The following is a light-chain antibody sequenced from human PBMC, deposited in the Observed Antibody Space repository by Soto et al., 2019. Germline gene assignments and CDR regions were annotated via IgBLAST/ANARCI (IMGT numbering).Light chain of an antibody. CDR1: RGVAGY. CDR3: QQRSNWPST. CDR2: DAS. J-gene: IGKJ4*01. V-gene: IGKV3-11*01. Sequence: EFLLTQPQPPLSWSPGKRPPPSCRASRGVAGYLAWNQQKPGQAPRLLIYDASNRATGIPARFSGSGSGTDFTLTITSLEPEDFAVYYCQQRSNWPSTFGGGTKVEI.